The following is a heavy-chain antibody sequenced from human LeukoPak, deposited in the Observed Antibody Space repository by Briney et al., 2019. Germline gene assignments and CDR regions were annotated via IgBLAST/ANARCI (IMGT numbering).Heavy chain of an antibody. Sequence: GGSLRLSCAASGFTFSSYAMHWVRQAPGKGLEWVAVISYDGSNKYYADSVKGRFTISRDNYKNTLYLQMNSLRAEDTAVYYCAGSITSCFLSCYYYGMDVWGQGTTVTVSS. CDR2: ISYDGSNK. V-gene: IGHV3-30-3*01. D-gene: IGHD2-2*01. CDR1: GFTFSSYA. J-gene: IGHJ6*02. CDR3: AGSITSCFLSCYYYGMDV.